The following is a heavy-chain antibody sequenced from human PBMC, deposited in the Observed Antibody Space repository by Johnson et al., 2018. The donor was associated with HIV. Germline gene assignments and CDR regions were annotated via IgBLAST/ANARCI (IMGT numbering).Heavy chain of an antibody. CDR1: GFTFADYG. J-gene: IGHJ3*02. V-gene: IGHV3-7*05. D-gene: IGHD4-11*01. Sequence: VLLVESGGGVVQPGGSLRLSCAASGFTFADYGMSWVRQAPGKGLEWVANINQDASEKSYVDSVKGRFTISRDNANNSLSLQMSGLRADDTAVYYCVRETRDDAFDIWGQGTMVTVSS. CDR2: INQDASEK. CDR3: VRETRDDAFDI.